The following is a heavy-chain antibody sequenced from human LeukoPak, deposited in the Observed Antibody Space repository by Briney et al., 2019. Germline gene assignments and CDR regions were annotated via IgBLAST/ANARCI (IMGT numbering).Heavy chain of an antibody. D-gene: IGHD6-6*01. CDR1: GGFISCYY. V-gene: IGHV4-59*08. CDR3: ARHRDYSSSDY. Sequence: ASETLSLTSTFSGGFISCYYWSWIRQPPGKVQEWIGYISYRGSTNYNPSLKSRVTISVDTSKNQFSLKLSSVTAADTAVYYCARHRDYSSSDYWGQGTLVTVSS. J-gene: IGHJ4*02. CDR2: ISYRGST.